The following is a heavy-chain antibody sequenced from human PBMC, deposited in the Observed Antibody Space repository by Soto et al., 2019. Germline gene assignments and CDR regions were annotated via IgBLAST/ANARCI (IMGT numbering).Heavy chain of an antibody. V-gene: IGHV4-34*01. CDR1: GGSFSGYY. J-gene: IGHJ5*02. D-gene: IGHD1-26*01. CDR3: ARGPYSEGWLSRRWFDP. CDR2: INHSGST. Sequence: QVQLQQWGAGLLKPSETLSLTCAVYGGSFSGYYWSWIRQPPGKGLEWIGEINHSGSTNYNPSLKSRVTISVDTSKNQFSLKLSSVTAADTAVYYCARGPYSEGWLSRRWFDPWGQGTLVTVSS.